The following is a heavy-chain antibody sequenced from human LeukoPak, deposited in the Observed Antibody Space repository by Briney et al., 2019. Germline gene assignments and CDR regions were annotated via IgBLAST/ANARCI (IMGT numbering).Heavy chain of an antibody. CDR2: IYYSGST. J-gene: IGHJ5*02. D-gene: IGHD5-18*01. CDR1: GGSISSGGHY. Sequence: PSETLSLTCTVSGGSISSGGHYWSWIRQHPGKGLEWIGYIYYSGSTYYNPSLKSRVTISVDTSKNQFSLKLSSVTAADTAVYYCAREWAGQLWPADWFDPWGQGTLVTVSS. CDR3: AREWAGQLWPADWFDP. V-gene: IGHV4-31*03.